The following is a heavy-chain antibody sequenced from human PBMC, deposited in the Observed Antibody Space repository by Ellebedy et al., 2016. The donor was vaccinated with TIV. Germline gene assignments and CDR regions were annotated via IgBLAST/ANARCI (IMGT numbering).Heavy chain of an antibody. D-gene: IGHD1-26*01. CDR2: ISSSSRYI. CDR1: GFTFSLYA. CDR3: AREGIVGAMNYFDY. J-gene: IGHJ4*02. Sequence: PGGSLRLSCAASGFTFSLYAMIWVRQAPGKGLEWVSSISSSSRYIYYADSVQGRFTISRDNATNSLYLQMHSLRAEDTAVYYCAREGIVGAMNYFDYWGQGTLVTVSS. V-gene: IGHV3-21*01.